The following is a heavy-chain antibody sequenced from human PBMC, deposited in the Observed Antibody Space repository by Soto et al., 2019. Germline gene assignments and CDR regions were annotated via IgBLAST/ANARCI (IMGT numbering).Heavy chain of an antibody. CDR3: ARSITFDWLFFDN. CDR2: IYHSGST. CDR1: GGSISRSNW. J-gene: IGHJ4*02. Sequence: QVQLQESGPGLVKPSGTLSLTCAVSGGSISRSNWWSWVRQPPGMGLEWIGEIYHSGSTNYNPSLKSRVTISVDKSKNQFSLNLSSLTAADTAVYYCARSITFDWLFFDNWGQGTLVTVSS. D-gene: IGHD3-9*01. V-gene: IGHV4-4*02.